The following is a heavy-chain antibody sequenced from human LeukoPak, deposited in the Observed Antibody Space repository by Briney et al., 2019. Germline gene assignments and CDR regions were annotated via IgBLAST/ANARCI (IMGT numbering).Heavy chain of an antibody. CDR3: ARVRWGGLYYFDY. CDR2: INRSSGDT. CDR1: GFRFDDYG. J-gene: IGHJ4*02. V-gene: IGHV3-20*04. Sequence: PGGSLRLSCAASGFRFDDYGMSWVRQRPGKGLEWVSGINRSSGDTGYADSVKGRFTISRDNAKNTLYLQMNSLRAEDTAVYYCARVRWGGLYYFDYWGQGTLVTVSS. D-gene: IGHD3-16*01.